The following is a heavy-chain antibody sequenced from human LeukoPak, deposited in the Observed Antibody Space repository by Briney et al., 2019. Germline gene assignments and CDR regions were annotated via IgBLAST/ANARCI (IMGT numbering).Heavy chain of an antibody. J-gene: IGHJ1*01. Sequence: QPGGSLRLSCAASGFSFSSYEMNWVRQAAGKGLEWVSSISDNGGSTYSADSVKGRFTISRDNSKNTLYLQMNSLRAEDTAVYYCAREFGLITSHWGQGTLVTVSS. D-gene: IGHD3/OR15-3a*01. CDR1: GFSFSSYE. CDR2: ISDNGGST. V-gene: IGHV3-23*01. CDR3: AREFGLITSH.